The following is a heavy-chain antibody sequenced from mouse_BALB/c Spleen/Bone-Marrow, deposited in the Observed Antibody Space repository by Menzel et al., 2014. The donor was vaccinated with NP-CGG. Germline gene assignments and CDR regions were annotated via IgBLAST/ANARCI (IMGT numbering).Heavy chain of an antibody. V-gene: IGHV2-9*02. Sequence: VKLMESGPGLVAPSQSLSITCTASGFSLTNYGVHWVRQPPGKGLEWLGVIWAGGSTNYNSALMSRLSISKDNSKSQVFLKMISLQTDDTAMYYCARVTSSAVGAMDYWGQGTSVTVSS. D-gene: IGHD3-2*02. J-gene: IGHJ4*01. CDR2: IWAGGST. CDR1: GFSLTNYG. CDR3: ARVTSSAVGAMDY.